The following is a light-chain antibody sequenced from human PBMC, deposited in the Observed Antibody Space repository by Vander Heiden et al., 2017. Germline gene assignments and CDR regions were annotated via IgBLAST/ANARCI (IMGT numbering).Light chain of an antibody. Sequence: EIVMTQSPVTLSVSPGERATLSCRASQNIDSNLAWYQQKPGQAPLLLIYAASTRATDVPARFSGSGSGTDFTLTINNLQSEDFVVYYCQQYQDWPFTFGQGTKPEI. CDR3: QQYQDWPFT. J-gene: IGKJ2*01. CDR1: QNIDSN. V-gene: IGKV3-15*01. CDR2: AAS.